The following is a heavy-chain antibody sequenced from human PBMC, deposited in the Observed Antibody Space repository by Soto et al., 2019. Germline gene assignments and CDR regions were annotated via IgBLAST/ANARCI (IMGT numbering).Heavy chain of an antibody. CDR2: ISESGGST. D-gene: IGHD6-13*01. CDR3: AKRSPYSSGWYSPIFDY. J-gene: IGHJ4*02. Sequence: GGSLRLSCAASGFSFSDYAMSWVRQAPGKGLEWVSVISESGGSTHYADSVRGRFTVSRDNSKNSLSLRMNSLSDEYTAVYFCAKRSPYSSGWYSPIFDYWGQGALVTVSS. V-gene: IGHV3-23*01. CDR1: GFSFSDYA.